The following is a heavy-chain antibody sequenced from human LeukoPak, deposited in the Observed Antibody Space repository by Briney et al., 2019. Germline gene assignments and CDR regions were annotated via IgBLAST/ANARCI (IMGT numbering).Heavy chain of an antibody. J-gene: IGHJ3*02. V-gene: IGHV1-2*02. CDR2: INPNSGGT. Sequence: ASVKVSCKASGYTFTGNYMHWVRQAPGQGLEWMGWINPNSGGTNYAQKFQGRVTMTRDTSISTAYMELSRLRSDDTAVYYCARFKEVYYYDSSGSDPVGAFDIWGQGTMVTVSS. D-gene: IGHD3-22*01. CDR1: GYTFTGNY. CDR3: ARFKEVYYYDSSGSDPVGAFDI.